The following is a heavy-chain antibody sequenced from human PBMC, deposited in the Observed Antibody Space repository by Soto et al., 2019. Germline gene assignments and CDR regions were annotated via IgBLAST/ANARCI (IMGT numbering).Heavy chain of an antibody. Sequence: EVQLLESGGGLVQPGGSLRLSCAASGFTFNNYAMTWVRQAPGKGLEWVSAISGGGDTTSYADAVKGRFTVSRDGSKNTLYLQMSSLGAEATALYYCAKGRGGSGSLPPRVDFWGQGTLVTVSS. J-gene: IGHJ4*02. CDR2: ISGGGDTT. V-gene: IGHV3-23*01. CDR1: GFTFNNYA. CDR3: AKGRGGSGSLPPRVDF. D-gene: IGHD3-10*01.